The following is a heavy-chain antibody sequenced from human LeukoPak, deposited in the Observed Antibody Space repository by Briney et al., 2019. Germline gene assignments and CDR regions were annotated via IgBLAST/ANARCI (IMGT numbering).Heavy chain of an antibody. CDR2: IYHSGST. CDR1: GGSFSDYY. D-gene: IGHD5-18*01. CDR3: ARDPRGYSYGYEYYYGMDV. Sequence: SETLSLTCAVYGGSFSDYYWSWIRQPPGKGLEWIGEIYHSGSTNYNPSLKSRVTISVDKSKNQFSLKLSSVTAADTAVYYCARDPRGYSYGYEYYYGMDVWGQGTTVTVSS. J-gene: IGHJ6*02. V-gene: IGHV4-34*01.